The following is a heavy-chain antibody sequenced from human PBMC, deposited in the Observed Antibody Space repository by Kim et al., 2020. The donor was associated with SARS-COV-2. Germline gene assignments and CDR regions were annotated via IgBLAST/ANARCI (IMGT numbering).Heavy chain of an antibody. V-gene: IGHV3-23*01. CDR1: GFTFSSYA. Sequence: GGSLRLSCAASGFTFSSYAMSWVRQAPGKGLEWVSAISGSGYSTYYADSVKGRFTISRDNSKNTLYLQMNSLRAEDTAVYYCAKDQLISRSYGMDVWGQGTTVTVSS. CDR3: AKDQLISRSYGMDV. D-gene: IGHD2-2*01. J-gene: IGHJ6*02. CDR2: ISGSGYST.